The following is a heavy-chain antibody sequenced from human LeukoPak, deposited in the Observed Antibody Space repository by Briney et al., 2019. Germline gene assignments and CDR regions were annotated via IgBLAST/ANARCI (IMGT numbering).Heavy chain of an antibody. Sequence: ASVKVSCKASGYTFTGYYMHWVRQAPGQGLERMGWINPNSGGTNYAQKFQGWVTMTRDTSISTAYMELSRLRSDEPAVYYCATGIQLFYYGMDVWGQGTTVTVSS. V-gene: IGHV1-2*04. CDR1: GYTFTGYY. CDR3: ATGIQLFYYGMDV. CDR2: INPNSGGT. J-gene: IGHJ6*02. D-gene: IGHD5-18*01.